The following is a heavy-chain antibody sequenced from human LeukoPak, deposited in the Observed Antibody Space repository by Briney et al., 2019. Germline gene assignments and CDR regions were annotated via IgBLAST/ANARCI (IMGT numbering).Heavy chain of an antibody. CDR1: GFTFSCYG. CDR2: ISYDGSNK. D-gene: IGHD5-18*01. J-gene: IGHJ6*02. V-gene: IGHV3-30*18. Sequence: GRSLRLSCAASGFTFSCYGMHWVRQAPGKGLEWVAVISYDGSNKYYADSVKGRFTISRDNSKNTLYLQMNSLRAEDTAVYYCAKDQVDTAMVWSYYYYYGMDVWGQGTTVTVSS. CDR3: AKDQVDTAMVWSYYYYYGMDV.